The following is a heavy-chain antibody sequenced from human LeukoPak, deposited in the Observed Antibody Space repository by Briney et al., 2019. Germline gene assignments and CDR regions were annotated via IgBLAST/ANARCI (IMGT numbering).Heavy chain of an antibody. CDR2: ISSSGSTI. J-gene: IGHJ6*02. V-gene: IGHV3-11*01. Sequence: PGGSLRLSCAASGFTFSDYYMSCIRQAPGKGLEWVSYISSSGSTIYYADSVKGRFTISRDNAKNSLYLQMNGLRAEDTAVYYCARRSPSSYGMDVWGQGTTVTVSS. CDR3: ARRSPSSYGMDV. CDR1: GFTFSDYY.